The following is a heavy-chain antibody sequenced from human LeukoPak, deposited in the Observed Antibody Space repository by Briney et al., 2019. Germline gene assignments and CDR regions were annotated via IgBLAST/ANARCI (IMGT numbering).Heavy chain of an antibody. Sequence: SETLSLTCTVSGGSISSSSYYWGWIRQPAGKGLEWIGRIYTSGSTNYNPSLKSRVTMSVDTSKNQFSLKLSSVTAADTAVYYCARDETGTTPYNWFDPWGQGTLVTVSS. CDR1: GGSISSSSYY. D-gene: IGHD1-7*01. J-gene: IGHJ5*02. CDR3: ARDETGTTPYNWFDP. CDR2: IYTSGST. V-gene: IGHV4-61*02.